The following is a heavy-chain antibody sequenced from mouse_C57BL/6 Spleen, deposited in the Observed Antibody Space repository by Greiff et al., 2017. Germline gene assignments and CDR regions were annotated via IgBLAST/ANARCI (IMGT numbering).Heavy chain of an antibody. CDR3: ARGGIYYGSSYWYFDV. V-gene: IGHV5-6*01. CDR2: VSSCGSYT. J-gene: IGHJ1*03. CDR1: GFTFSSYG. Sequence: EVKLVESGGDLVKPGGSLKLSCAASGFTFSSYGMSWVRQTPDKRLEWVATVSSCGSYTYYPDSVKGRFTISRDNAKNTLYLQMSSLKSEDTAMYYCARGGIYYGSSYWYFDVWGTGTTVTVSS. D-gene: IGHD1-1*01.